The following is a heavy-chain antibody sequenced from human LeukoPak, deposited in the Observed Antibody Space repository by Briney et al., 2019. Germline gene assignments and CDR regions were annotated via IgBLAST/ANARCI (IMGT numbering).Heavy chain of an antibody. CDR1: GYTFTSNA. V-gene: IGHV1-2*02. Sequence: ASVKVSCKASGYTFTSNAINWVRQAPGQGLEWMGWISAYNGNTNYAQKFQGRVTMTRDTSISTAYMELSRLRSDDTAVYYCARESRLGYGLDYWGQGTLVTVSS. D-gene: IGHD5-18*01. CDR3: ARESRLGYGLDY. CDR2: ISAYNGNT. J-gene: IGHJ4*02.